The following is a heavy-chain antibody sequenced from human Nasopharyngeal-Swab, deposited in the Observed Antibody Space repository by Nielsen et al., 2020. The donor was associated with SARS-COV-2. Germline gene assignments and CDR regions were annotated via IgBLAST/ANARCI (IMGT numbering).Heavy chain of an antibody. Sequence: SETLSLTCTVSGGSIGSNDHYWGWIRQPPGQGLEWVASVFQTGSGYYNPSLKSRITVSIDTPKNQFSLNLKSVTAGDKATYFCAGFQATIGTRLFRPWGQGILGAGSS. J-gene: IGHJ1*01. CDR3: AGFQATIGTRLFRP. CDR1: GGSIGSNDHY. D-gene: IGHD2-2*01. V-gene: IGHV4-39*01. CDR2: VFQTGSG.